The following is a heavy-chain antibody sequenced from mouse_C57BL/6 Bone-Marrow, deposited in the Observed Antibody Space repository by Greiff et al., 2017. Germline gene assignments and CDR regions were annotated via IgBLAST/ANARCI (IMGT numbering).Heavy chain of an antibody. CDR1: GYTFTSYW. Sequence: QVQLQQSGAELVKPGASVKLSCKASGYTFTSYWMHWVKQRPGQGLEWIGMIHPNSGSTNYNEKFKSKATLTVDKSSSTAYMQLSSLTSEDSAVYYCARRDWYYFDYWGQGTTLTVSS. V-gene: IGHV1-64*01. D-gene: IGHD3-3*01. CDR2: IHPNSGST. J-gene: IGHJ2*01. CDR3: ARRDWYYFDY.